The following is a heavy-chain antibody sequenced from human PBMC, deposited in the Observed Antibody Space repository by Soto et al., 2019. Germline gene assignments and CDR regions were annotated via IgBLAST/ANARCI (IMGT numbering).Heavy chain of an antibody. D-gene: IGHD2-21*02. CDR3: ARDPYGGNSGWFDP. Sequence: QVHLVQSGAEVKKPGASVRVSCKASGYTLTGYYIYWVRQAPGQGLEWMGWINPNSGNTHYAQKFQGRVTMTRDTSISTAYMGLSRLRSDDTAVYYCARDPYGGNSGWFDPWGQGTLVTVSS. CDR2: INPNSGNT. V-gene: IGHV1-2*02. J-gene: IGHJ5*02. CDR1: GYTLTGYY.